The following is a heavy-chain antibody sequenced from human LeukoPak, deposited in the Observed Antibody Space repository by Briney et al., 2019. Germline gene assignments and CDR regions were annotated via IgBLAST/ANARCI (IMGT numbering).Heavy chain of an antibody. CDR2: IYPGDSDT. D-gene: IGHD3-22*01. J-gene: IGHJ3*02. CDR1: GYSFTSYW. Sequence: GESLKISCKGSGYSFTSYWIGWVRQMPGKGLEWMGIIYPGDSDTRYSPSFQGQVTIPADKSISTAYLQWSSLKASDTAMYYCARPPTYYYDSSGYYVDAFDIWGQGTMVTVSS. CDR3: ARPPTYYYDSSGYYVDAFDI. V-gene: IGHV5-51*01.